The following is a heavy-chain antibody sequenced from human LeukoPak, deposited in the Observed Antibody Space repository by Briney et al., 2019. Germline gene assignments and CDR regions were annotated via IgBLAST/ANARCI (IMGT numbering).Heavy chain of an antibody. CDR3: ARSRARVRYFDWYPPWSDP. D-gene: IGHD3-9*01. CDR1: GGSISSYY. V-gene: IGHV4-59*01. CDR2: IYYSGST. J-gene: IGHJ5*02. Sequence: SETLSLTCTVSGGSISSYYCSWLRQPPGKGREWIGYIYYSGSTNYNPSRKSRVTISVDTSKNQFSLKLSSVTAADTAVYYCARSRARVRYFDWYPPWSDPWGQGTLVTVSS.